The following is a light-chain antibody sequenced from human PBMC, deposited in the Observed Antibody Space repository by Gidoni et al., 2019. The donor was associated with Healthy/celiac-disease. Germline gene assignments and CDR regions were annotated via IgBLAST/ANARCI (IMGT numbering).Light chain of an antibody. V-gene: IGLV2-11*01. CDR3: CSYAGSYTSVV. CDR1: SSDVGVYNY. CDR2: DVS. Sequence: QSALTQPRSVSGSPGQSVTISCTGTSSDVGVYNYVSWYQQHPVKAPKLMFYDVSKRPSGVPDRFSGSKSGNTASLTISGLQAEDEADYYFCSYAGSYTSVVFGGGTKLTVL. J-gene: IGLJ2*01.